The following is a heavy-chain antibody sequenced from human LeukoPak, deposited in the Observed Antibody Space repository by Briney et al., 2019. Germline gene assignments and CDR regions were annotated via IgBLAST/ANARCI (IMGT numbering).Heavy chain of an antibody. D-gene: IGHD5-18*01. V-gene: IGHV4-4*07. J-gene: IGHJ4*02. CDR3: ARGDYVDTAMVFDY. CDR1: GGSISSYY. Sequence: SETLSLTCTVSGGSISSYYWSWIRQPAGKGLEWIGRIYTSGSTNYNPSLKSRVTMSVDTSKNQFSLKLSSVTAADTAVYYCARGDYVDTAMVFDYWGQGTLVTVSS. CDR2: IYTSGST.